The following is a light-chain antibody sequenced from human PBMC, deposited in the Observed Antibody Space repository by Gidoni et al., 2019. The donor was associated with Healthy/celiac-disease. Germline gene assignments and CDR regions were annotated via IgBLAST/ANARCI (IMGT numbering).Light chain of an antibody. CDR3: QQSYSTPRT. V-gene: IGKV1-39*01. CDR2: AAS. Sequence: IPMTHSPSSLSASVGDRVTITCRASQSISSYLNWYQQKPGKAPKLLIYAASSLQSGVPSRFSGSGSGTDFTITISSLQPEDFATHYCQQSYSTPRTFGQXTKLEIK. J-gene: IGKJ2*01. CDR1: QSISSY.